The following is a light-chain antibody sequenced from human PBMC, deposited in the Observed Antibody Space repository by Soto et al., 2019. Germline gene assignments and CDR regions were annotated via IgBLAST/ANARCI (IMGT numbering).Light chain of an antibody. V-gene: IGLV3-25*03. J-gene: IGLJ3*02. CDR2: KDS. CDR3: QSADSSGTYHWV. Sequence: SYELTQPPSVSVSPGQTARITCSGDALQKQYAYWYQQKPGQAPVLVIYKDSERPSGIPERFSGSSSGTTVTLTISGVQAEDEADYYCQSADSSGTYHWVFGGGTKVTVL. CDR1: ALQKQY.